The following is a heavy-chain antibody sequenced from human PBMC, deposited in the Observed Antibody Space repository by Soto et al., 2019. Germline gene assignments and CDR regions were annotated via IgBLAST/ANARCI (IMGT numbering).Heavy chain of an antibody. D-gene: IGHD3-16*02. CDR2: INHSGST. Sequence: SETLSLTCAVYGGSFSGYYWSWIRQPPGKGLEWIGEINHSGSTNYNPSLKSRVTISVDTSKNQFSLKLSSVTAADTAVYYCARRYIFSNWFDPWGQGTLVTVSS. CDR3: ARRYIFSNWFDP. CDR1: GGSFSGYY. V-gene: IGHV4-34*01. J-gene: IGHJ5*02.